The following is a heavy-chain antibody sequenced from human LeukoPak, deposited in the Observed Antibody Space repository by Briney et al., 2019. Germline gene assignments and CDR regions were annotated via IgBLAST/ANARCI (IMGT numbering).Heavy chain of an antibody. CDR2: ISGSGGST. D-gene: IGHD3-22*01. J-gene: IGHJ4*02. V-gene: IGHV3-23*01. Sequence: PGGSLRLSCTTSGFAFTGFGLNWVRQAPGKGLEWVSAISGSGGSTYYADSVRGRFTISRDNSKNTLYLQMNSLRAEDTAVYFCARGGDSSGYHQYYFDYWGQGTLVTVSS. CDR3: ARGGDSSGYHQYYFDY. CDR1: GFAFTGFG.